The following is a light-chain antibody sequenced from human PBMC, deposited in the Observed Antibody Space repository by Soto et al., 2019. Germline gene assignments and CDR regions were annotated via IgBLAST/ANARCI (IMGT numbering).Light chain of an antibody. CDR1: SSNIGSNF. Sequence: QSVLTQPPSVSAAPGQKVTISCSGSSSNIGSNFVSWYQLLPGTAPKLLIYRNNQRPSGVPDRFSGSKSGTSASLAISGLRSEDEADYYCAAWDDSVSGYVFGTGTKVTVL. V-gene: IGLV1-47*01. CDR2: RNN. CDR3: AAWDDSVSGYV. J-gene: IGLJ1*01.